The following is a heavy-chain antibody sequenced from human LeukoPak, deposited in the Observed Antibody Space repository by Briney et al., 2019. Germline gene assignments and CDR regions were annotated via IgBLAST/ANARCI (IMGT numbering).Heavy chain of an antibody. CDR3: ARVRGYSYGSFDY. CDR2: IYYSGST. D-gene: IGHD5-18*01. Sequence: PSETLSLTCTVSGGSISSYYWSWIRQPPGKGLEWIGYIYYSGSTNYNPSLKSRVTISVDTSKNQFSLKLSSVTAADTAMYYCARVRGYSYGSFDYWGQGTLVTVSS. CDR1: GGSISSYY. V-gene: IGHV4-59*01. J-gene: IGHJ4*02.